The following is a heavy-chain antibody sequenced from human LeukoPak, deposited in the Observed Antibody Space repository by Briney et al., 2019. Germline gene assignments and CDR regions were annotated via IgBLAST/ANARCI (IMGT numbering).Heavy chain of an antibody. CDR1: GFTFSSYE. CDR2: ISSSGSTI. CDR3: ARDLLRLGELSSGEDY. D-gene: IGHD3-16*02. J-gene: IGHJ4*02. Sequence: GGSLRLSCAASGFTFSSYEMNWVRQAPGQGLEWVSYISSSGSTIYYADSVKGRFTISRDNAKNSLYLQMNSLRAEDTAVYYCARDLLRLGELSSGEDYWGQGTLVTVSS. V-gene: IGHV3-48*03.